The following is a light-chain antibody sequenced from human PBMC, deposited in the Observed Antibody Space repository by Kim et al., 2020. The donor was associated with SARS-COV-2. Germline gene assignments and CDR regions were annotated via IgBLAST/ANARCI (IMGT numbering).Light chain of an antibody. Sequence: ESVGDRVTITCRASQVIGSRLGWYQQKPGKAPKLLIYAASNLQNGVPSRFSGSGSGTEFTLTISSLQPDDSATYYCHQATSFPVTFGQGTRLEIK. CDR3: HQATSFPVT. CDR2: AAS. V-gene: IGKV1-12*01. J-gene: IGKJ5*01. CDR1: QVIGSR.